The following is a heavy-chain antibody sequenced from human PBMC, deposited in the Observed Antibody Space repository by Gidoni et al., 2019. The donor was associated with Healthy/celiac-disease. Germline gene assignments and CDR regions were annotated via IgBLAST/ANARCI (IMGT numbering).Heavy chain of an antibody. Sequence: QVQLVESGGGVVQPGRSLRLSCAASGFTFSRYGMHWVRQAPGKGLEWVAVISYDGSNKYYADSVKGRFTISRDNSKNTLYLQMNSLRAEDTAVYYCAKVRLERNYYYYGMDVWGQGTTVTVSS. D-gene: IGHD1-1*01. CDR2: ISYDGSNK. J-gene: IGHJ6*02. CDR1: GFTFSRYG. CDR3: AKVRLERNYYYYGMDV. V-gene: IGHV3-30*18.